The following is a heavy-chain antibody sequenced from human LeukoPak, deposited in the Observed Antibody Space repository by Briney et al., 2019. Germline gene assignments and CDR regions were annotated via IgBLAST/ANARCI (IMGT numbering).Heavy chain of an antibody. D-gene: IGHD3/OR15-3a*01. CDR2: ISDSGGST. Sequence: GGSLRLSCAVSGITLSNYGMSWVRQAPGKGLKWVAGISDSGGSTNYADSVKGRFTISRDNPKNTLYLQMNSLRAEDTAFYFCAKRGVVIRVILVGFHKEAYYFESWGQGALVTVSS. CDR3: AKRGVVIRVILVGFHKEAYYFES. CDR1: GITLSNYG. J-gene: IGHJ4*02. V-gene: IGHV3-23*01.